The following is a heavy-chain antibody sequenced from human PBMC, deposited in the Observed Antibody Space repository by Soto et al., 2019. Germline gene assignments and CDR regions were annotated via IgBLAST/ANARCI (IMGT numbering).Heavy chain of an antibody. CDR2: IYWDDDK. Sequence: ITLKESGPTQVKPTQTLTLTRTFSGVSLGNYGEGVGWIRQPPGKAVEWLALIYWDDDKRYSPSLPSRLTIPQGTPRNQVVLTMTHMDPVHTATYFCAHRFIPTGLFDSRGQGILVTVAS. D-gene: IGHD2-2*02. CDR3: AHRFIPTGLFDS. V-gene: IGHV2-5*02. CDR1: GVSLGNYGEG. J-gene: IGHJ4*02.